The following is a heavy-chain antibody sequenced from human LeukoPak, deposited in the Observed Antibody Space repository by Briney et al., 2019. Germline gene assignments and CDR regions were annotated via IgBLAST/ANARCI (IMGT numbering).Heavy chain of an antibody. CDR1: GFTLHDHA. J-gene: IGHJ3*01. CDR3: ARDDAFDL. V-gene: IGHV3-9*01. CDR2: LGWDGGSI. Sequence: GRSLRLSCEASGFTLHDHAMHWVRQAPGKGLEWVSGLGWDGGSIGYADSVKGRFTISRDNAKKSLYLQMNSLGVEDTAVYYCARDDAFDLWGQGTMVTVSS.